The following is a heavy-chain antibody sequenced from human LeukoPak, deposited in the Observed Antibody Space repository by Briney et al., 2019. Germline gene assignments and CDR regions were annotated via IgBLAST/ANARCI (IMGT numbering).Heavy chain of an antibody. D-gene: IGHD6-13*01. J-gene: IGHJ4*02. Sequence: GGSLRLSCAASGFVFSSYAMSWVRQAPGKGLEWVSTLSDRGGTTSYADSVKGRFTISRDKSKNTLYLQMNSLRAEDTAVYYCAKQAGGRYFDYWGQGTLVSVSS. CDR1: GFVFSSYA. CDR3: AKQAGGRYFDY. CDR2: LSDRGGTT. V-gene: IGHV3-23*01.